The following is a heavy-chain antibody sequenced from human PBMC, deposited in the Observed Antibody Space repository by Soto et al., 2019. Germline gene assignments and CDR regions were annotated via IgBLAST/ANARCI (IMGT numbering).Heavy chain of an antibody. J-gene: IGHJ6*03. CDR2: ISYDGSNK. CDR1: GFTFNSYG. Sequence: GGSLRLSCAASGFTFNSYGMHWVRQAPGRGLEWVAVISYDGSNKYYADSVKGRFTISRDNSKNTLYLQMNSLSAEDTAVYYCAKDGRVTIFGVVLHYYYYYMDVWGKGTTVTVSS. CDR3: AKDGRVTIFGVVLHYYYYYMDV. D-gene: IGHD3-3*01. V-gene: IGHV3-30*18.